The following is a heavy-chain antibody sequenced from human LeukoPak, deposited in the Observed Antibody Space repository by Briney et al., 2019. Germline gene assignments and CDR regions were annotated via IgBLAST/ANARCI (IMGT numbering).Heavy chain of an antibody. CDR1: GYSFTSYW. V-gene: IGHV5-51*01. J-gene: IGHJ6*02. CDR3: ARDSDPARHYYYGMDV. D-gene: IGHD6-6*01. Sequence: GESLKISCKGSGYSFTSYWIGWVRQMPGKGLEWMGIIYPGDSDTRYSPSFQGQVTISADKSTSTAYMELSSLRSEDTAVYYCARDSDPARHYYYGMDVWGQGTTVTVSS. CDR2: IYPGDSDT.